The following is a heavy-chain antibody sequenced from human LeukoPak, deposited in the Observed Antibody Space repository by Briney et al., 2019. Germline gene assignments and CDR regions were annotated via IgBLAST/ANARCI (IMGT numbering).Heavy chain of an antibody. D-gene: IGHD3-10*01. Sequence: SETLSLTCTVSGGSISSYYWSWIRQPAGKGLEWIGRIYTSGSTNYNPSLKSRVTMSVDTSKNQFSLKLNSVTAADTAVYYCAKPSNYYGSATDAFDFWGQGTMVTVSS. CDR2: IYTSGST. J-gene: IGHJ3*01. CDR3: AKPSNYYGSATDAFDF. CDR1: GGSISSYY. V-gene: IGHV4-4*07.